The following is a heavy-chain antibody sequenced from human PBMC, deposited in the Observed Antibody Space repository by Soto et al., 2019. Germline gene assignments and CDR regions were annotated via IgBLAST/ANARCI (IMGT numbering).Heavy chain of an antibody. V-gene: IGHV3-23*01. CDR1: EFTLSGYG. D-gene: IGHD3-9*01. CDR2: IRGTGGT. J-gene: IGHJ5*02. CDR3: AKDVNNDVLAGYYYH. Sequence: PGGSLRLSCAASEFTLSGYGMSWVRQAPGMGLEWVSTIRGTGGTYYADSVKGRFTISRGNSKNTLYLQMNSLRAEDTAVYYCAKDVNNDVLAGYYYHWGQGT.